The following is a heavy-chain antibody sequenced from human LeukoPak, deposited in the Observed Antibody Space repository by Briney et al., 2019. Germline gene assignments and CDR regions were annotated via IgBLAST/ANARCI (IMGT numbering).Heavy chain of an antibody. CDR2: IYPSGIT. V-gene: IGHV4-4*07. CDR3: ARGQSGYYDY. Sequence: PSETLSLTCTVSGGSISGYYWSWIRQPAGKGLEWIGRIYPSGITHYIPSLRSRVNMSLDTSKNQFSLKVSSVTAADTAVYYCARGQSGYYDYWGQGTLVTVSS. CDR1: GGSISGYY. J-gene: IGHJ4*02. D-gene: IGHD3-3*01.